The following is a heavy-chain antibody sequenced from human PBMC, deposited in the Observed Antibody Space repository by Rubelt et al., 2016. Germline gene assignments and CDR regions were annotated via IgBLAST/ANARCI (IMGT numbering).Heavy chain of an antibody. CDR1: GGSISSSRYH. V-gene: IGHV4-39*02. D-gene: IGHD4-17*01. J-gene: IGHJ4*02. CDR3: AGGRPNTVFNY. CDR2: INHSGTT. Sequence: QLQLQESGPGLVRPSETLSLTCTVSGGSISSSRYHWGWIRQPPGKGLEWIAEINHSGTTNYNPSLKSRVTMSVDTSKNHLSLKLSSVTAGDTAVYYCAGGRPNTVFNYWDQGTLVTVS.